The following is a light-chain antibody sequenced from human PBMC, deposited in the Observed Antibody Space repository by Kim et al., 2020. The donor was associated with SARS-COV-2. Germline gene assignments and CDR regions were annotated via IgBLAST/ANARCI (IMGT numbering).Light chain of an antibody. CDR3: GSYGDSNNWGL. V-gene: IGLV2-8*01. CDR2: EVN. J-gene: IGLJ2*01. CDR1: KFDIGGYNY. Sequence: QSALTQPPSASGSPGQSVTISCTGTKFDIGGYNYVSWYQQRPGKAPKLIIYEVNKRPSGVPDRFSGSKSANTASLTVSGLQADDEADYFCGSYGDSNNWGLFGGGTRLTVL.